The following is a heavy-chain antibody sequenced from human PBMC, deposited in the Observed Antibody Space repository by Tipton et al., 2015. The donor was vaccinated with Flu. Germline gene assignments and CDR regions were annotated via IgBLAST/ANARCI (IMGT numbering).Heavy chain of an antibody. D-gene: IGHD3-10*01. J-gene: IGHJ4*02. CDR1: GGSISSYY. CDR3: ARAYGSGREGYYFDY. V-gene: IGHV4-59*01. Sequence: LSLTCTVSGGSISSYYWSWIRQPPGKGLEWIGYIYYSGSTNYNPSLKSRVTISVDTSKNQFSLKLSSVTAADTAVYYCARAYGSGREGYYFDYWGQGTLVTVSS. CDR2: IYYSGST.